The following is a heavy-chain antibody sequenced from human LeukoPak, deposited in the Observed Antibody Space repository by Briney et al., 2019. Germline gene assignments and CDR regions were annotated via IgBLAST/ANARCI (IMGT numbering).Heavy chain of an antibody. J-gene: IGHJ4*02. Sequence: SSETLSLTCTVSSGSISSGSYYWGWIRQPPGKGLESIGNIYYSGTTYYNPSLKSRVTISVDTSKNQFSLKLSSVTAADTAVYYCARNAATRRSFFDYWGQGTLVTVSS. D-gene: IGHD6-6*01. CDR1: SGSISSGSYY. CDR2: IYYSGTT. V-gene: IGHV4-39*01. CDR3: ARNAATRRSFFDY.